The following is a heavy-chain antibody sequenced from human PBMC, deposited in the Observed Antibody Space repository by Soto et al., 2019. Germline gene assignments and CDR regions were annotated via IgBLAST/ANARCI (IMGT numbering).Heavy chain of an antibody. CDR2: INHSGST. Sequence: SETLSLTCAGYGGSFSGYYWSWIRQPPGKGLEWIGEINHSGSTNYNPSLKSRVTISVDTSKNQFSLKLSSVTAADTAVYYCARGKYYYGSGSNRTGVYYYYGMDVWGQGTTVPVSS. CDR3: ARGKYYYGSGSNRTGVYYYYGMDV. D-gene: IGHD3-10*01. J-gene: IGHJ6*02. CDR1: GGSFSGYY. V-gene: IGHV4-34*01.